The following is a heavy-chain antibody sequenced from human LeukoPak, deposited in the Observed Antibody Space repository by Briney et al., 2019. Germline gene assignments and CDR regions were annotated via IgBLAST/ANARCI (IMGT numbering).Heavy chain of an antibody. D-gene: IGHD2-21*01. J-gene: IGHJ5*02. V-gene: IGHV4-59*01. CDR2: IYYSGST. Sequence: PSETLSLTCTVSGGSISSYYWSWIRQPPGKGLEWLGYIYYSGSTNYNPSLKSRVTISVDTSKNQFSLKLSSVTAADTAVYYCARAYCGGDCYPPYNWFDPWGQGTLVTVSS. CDR3: ARAYCGGDCYPPYNWFDP. CDR1: GGSISSYY.